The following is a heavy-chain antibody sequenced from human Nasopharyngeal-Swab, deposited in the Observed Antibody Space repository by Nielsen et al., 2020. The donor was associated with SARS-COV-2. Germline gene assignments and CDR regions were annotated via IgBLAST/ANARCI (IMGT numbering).Heavy chain of an antibody. CDR3: GSNSESIDDAFDI. Sequence: SAKVSCKASGCTFSSYAISWVRQAPGQGLEWMGGIIPIFGTANYAQKFQGRVTITADESTSTAYMELSSLRSEDTAVYYCGSNSESIDDAFDIWGQGTMVTVSS. CDR2: IIPIFGTA. D-gene: IGHD6-6*01. V-gene: IGHV1-69*13. CDR1: GCTFSSYA. J-gene: IGHJ3*02.